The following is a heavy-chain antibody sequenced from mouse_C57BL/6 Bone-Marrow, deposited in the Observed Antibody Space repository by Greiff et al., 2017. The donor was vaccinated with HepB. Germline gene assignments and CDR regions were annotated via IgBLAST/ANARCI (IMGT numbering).Heavy chain of an antibody. CDR3: ARKSITTVVEDYYAMDY. CDR1: GYTFTSYG. CDR2: NYPRSGNT. D-gene: IGHD1-1*01. J-gene: IGHJ4*01. Sequence: QVQLQQSGAELARPGASVKLSCKASGYTFTSYGISWVKQRTGQGLEWIGENYPRSGNTYYNEKFKGKATLTADKSSSTAYMELRSLTSEDSAVYFCARKSITTVVEDYYAMDYWGQGTSVTVSS. V-gene: IGHV1-81*01.